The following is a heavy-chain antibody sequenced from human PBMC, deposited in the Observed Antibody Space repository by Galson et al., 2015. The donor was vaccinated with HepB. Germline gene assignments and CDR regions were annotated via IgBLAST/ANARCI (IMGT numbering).Heavy chain of an antibody. Sequence: SVKVSCKASGYTFTGYYMHWVRQAPGQGLEWMGRINPNSGGTNYAQKFQGRVTMTRDTSISTAYMELSRLRSDDTAVYYCARGWNSDGGDNDWVVGWFDPWGQGTLVTVSS. CDR1: GYTFTGYY. CDR3: ARGWNSDGGDNDWVVGWFDP. V-gene: IGHV1-2*06. D-gene: IGHD2-15*01. J-gene: IGHJ5*02. CDR2: INPNSGGT.